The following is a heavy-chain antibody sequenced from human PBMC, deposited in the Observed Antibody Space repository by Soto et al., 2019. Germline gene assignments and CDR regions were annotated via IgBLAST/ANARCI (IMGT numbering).Heavy chain of an antibody. CDR3: PRAIEQVPAAAQGY. J-gene: IGHJ4*02. D-gene: IGHD2-2*01. CDR2: IGSTVTYI. CDR1: GFTFHNYG. V-gene: IGHV3-21*01. Sequence: GGSLRLSCVGSGFTFHNYGMSWVRQAPGKGLEWLSSIGSTVTYIYYANSLKGRFTISRDNAKSSLYLQMNSLRAEDTAVYYCPRAIEQVPAAAQGYWGQGTRVTVSS.